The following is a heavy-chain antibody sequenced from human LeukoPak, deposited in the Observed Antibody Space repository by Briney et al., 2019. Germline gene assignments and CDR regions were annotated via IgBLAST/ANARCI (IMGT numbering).Heavy chain of an antibody. V-gene: IGHV3-13*01. Sequence: GGSLRLSCAASGFTFSSYDMHWVRQATGEGLEWVSAIGTAGDTYYPGSVKGRFTISRENAKNSLYLQMNSLRAGDTAVYYCARVFTARSGGYDAFDIWGQGTMVTVSS. CDR2: IGTAGDT. CDR3: ARVFTARSGGYDAFDI. D-gene: IGHD6-25*01. J-gene: IGHJ3*02. CDR1: GFTFSSYD.